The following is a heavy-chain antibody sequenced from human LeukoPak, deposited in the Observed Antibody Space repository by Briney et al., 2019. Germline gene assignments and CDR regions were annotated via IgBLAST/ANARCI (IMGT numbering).Heavy chain of an antibody. CDR1: GGSFSGYY. J-gene: IGHJ5*02. V-gene: IGHV4-34*01. Sequence: PSETLSLTCAVYGGSFSGYYWSWIRQPPGKGLEWIGEINHSGSTNYNPSLKSRVTISVDTSKNQFSLKLSSVTAADTAVYYCARGRRVTTMVRGAIIVSVWFDPWGQGTLVTVSS. CDR3: ARGRRVTTMVRGAIIVSVWFDP. CDR2: INHSGST. D-gene: IGHD3-10*01.